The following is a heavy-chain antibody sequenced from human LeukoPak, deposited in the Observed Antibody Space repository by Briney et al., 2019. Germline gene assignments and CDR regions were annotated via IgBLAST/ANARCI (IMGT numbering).Heavy chain of an antibody. J-gene: IGHJ4*02. CDR2: ISSSSSYI. Sequence: GGSLRLCCAASGFTFSSYSMNWVRQAPGKGLEWVSSISSSSSYIYYADSVKGRFTISRDNAKNSLYLQMNSLRAEDTAVYYCSRELPAYDILTGYYTGGADYWGQGTLVTVSS. V-gene: IGHV3-21*01. CDR1: GFTFSSYS. CDR3: SRELPAYDILTGYYTGGADY. D-gene: IGHD3-9*01.